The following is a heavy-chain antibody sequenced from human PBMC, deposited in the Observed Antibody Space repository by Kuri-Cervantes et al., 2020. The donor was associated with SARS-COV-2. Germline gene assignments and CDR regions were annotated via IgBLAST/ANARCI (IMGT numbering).Heavy chain of an antibody. V-gene: IGHV3-73*01. J-gene: IGHJ4*02. CDR1: GFTFSGSA. CDR2: IRSKANSYAT. CDR3: AKPLGYSGYDPPDY. D-gene: IGHD5-12*01. Sequence: GESLKISCAASGFTFSGSAMHWVRQASGKGLEWVGRIRSKANSYATAYAASVKGRFTISRDDSKNTAYLQMNSLKTEDTAVYYCAKPLGYSGYDPPDYWGQGTLVTVSS.